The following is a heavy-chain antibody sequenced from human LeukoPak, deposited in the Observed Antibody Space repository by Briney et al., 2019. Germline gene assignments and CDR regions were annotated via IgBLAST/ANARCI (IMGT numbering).Heavy chain of an antibody. CDR2: IIPIFGTA. V-gene: IGHV1-69*01. Sequence: SVKVSCKASGGTFSSYAISWVRQAPGQGLEWMGGIIPIFGTANYAQKFQGRVTITADESTSTAYMELSSLRSEDTAVYYCAREPYYYDSSGYYQSYYFDYWAREPWSPSPQ. J-gene: IGHJ4*02. CDR1: GGTFSSYA. D-gene: IGHD3-22*01. CDR3: AREPYYYDSSGYYQSYYFDY.